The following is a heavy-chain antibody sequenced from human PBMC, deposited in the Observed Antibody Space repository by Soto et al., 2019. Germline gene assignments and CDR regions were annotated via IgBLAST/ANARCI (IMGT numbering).Heavy chain of an antibody. J-gene: IGHJ6*02. V-gene: IGHV4-59*01. CDR3: ARGGGYYYYGMDV. D-gene: IGHD3-10*01. CDR2: IYYSGST. Sequence: PSETLSLTCTVSGGSISSYYWSWIRQPPGKGLEWIGYIYYSGSTNYNPSLKSRVTISVDTSKNQFSLKLSSVTAADTAVYYCARGGGYYYYGMDVWGQGTTVTVS. CDR1: GGSISSYY.